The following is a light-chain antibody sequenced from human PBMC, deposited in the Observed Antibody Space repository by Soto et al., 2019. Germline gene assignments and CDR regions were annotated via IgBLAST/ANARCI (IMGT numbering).Light chain of an antibody. CDR3: SSYTSSSTVV. Sequence: QSALTQPASVSGSPGQSITISCTGTSSDVGGYNYVSWYQQHPGKAPKLMIYDVSNRPSGLSNRFSGSKSGNTASRTISGRQAEDEADYYRSSYTSSSTVVFGGGTKLTVL. V-gene: IGLV2-14*01. CDR1: SSDVGGYNY. CDR2: DVS. J-gene: IGLJ2*01.